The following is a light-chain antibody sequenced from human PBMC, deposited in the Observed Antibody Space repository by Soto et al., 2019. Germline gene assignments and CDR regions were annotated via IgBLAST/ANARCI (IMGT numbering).Light chain of an antibody. CDR2: VAS. CDR3: QQYNVWPLT. V-gene: IGKV3-15*01. Sequence: EIVMTQSPATLSVSPGERATLSCRASQSVNSNLAWYQQKPGQTPKLLIYVASTRATGIPARFSGSGSGTEFNLNISSLQSEDFAIYYCQQYNVWPLTFGGGTKVEFK. CDR1: QSVNSN. J-gene: IGKJ4*01.